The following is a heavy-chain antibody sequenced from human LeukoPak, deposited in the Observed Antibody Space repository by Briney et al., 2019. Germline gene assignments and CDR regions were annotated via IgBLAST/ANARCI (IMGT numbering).Heavy chain of an antibody. CDR1: GGSISSYY. Sequence: ETLSLTCTVSGGSISSYYWSWIRQPPGKGLEWIGYIYYSGSTNYNPSLKSRVTISVDTSKNQFSLKLSSVTAADTAVYYCATSAPYYDFWSGTPGFDPWGQGTLVTVSS. J-gene: IGHJ5*02. D-gene: IGHD3-3*01. CDR3: ATSAPYYDFWSGTPGFDP. CDR2: IYYSGST. V-gene: IGHV4-59*01.